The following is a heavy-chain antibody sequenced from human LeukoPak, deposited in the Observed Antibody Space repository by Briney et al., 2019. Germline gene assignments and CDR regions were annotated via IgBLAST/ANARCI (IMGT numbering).Heavy chain of an antibody. V-gene: IGHV4-34*01. D-gene: IGHD3-10*01. J-gene: IGHJ4*02. CDR3: ARGLVRGVRVLGY. Sequence: PSEALSLTCAVYGGSFSGYYWSWIRQPPGKGLEWIGEINHSGSTNYNPSLKSRVTISVDTSKNQFSLKLSSVTAADTTVYYCARGLVRGVRVLGYWGQGTLVTVSS. CDR2: INHSGST. CDR1: GGSFSGYY.